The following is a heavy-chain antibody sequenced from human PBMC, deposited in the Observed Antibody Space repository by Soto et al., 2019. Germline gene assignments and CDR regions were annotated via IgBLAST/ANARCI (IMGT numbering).Heavy chain of an antibody. CDR2: IRSKAYGGTT. J-gene: IGHJ6*02. CDR3: TRGTVTSYYYYGMDV. Sequence: PGGSLRLSCTASRFTFGDYAMSWFRQAPGRGLEWVGFIRSKAYGGTTEYAASVKGRFTISRDDSKSIAYPQMNSLKTEDTAVYYCTRGTVTSYYYYGMDVWGQGTTVTSP. D-gene: IGHD4-17*01. V-gene: IGHV3-49*03. CDR1: RFTFGDYA.